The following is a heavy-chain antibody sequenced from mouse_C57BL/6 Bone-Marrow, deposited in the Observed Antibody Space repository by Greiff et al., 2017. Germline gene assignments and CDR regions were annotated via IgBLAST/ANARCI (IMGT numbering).Heavy chain of an antibody. Sequence: QVQLQQPGAELVKPGASVKLSCKASGYTFTSYWMHWVKQRPGQGLEWIGMIHHNSGSTNYNEKFKSKATLTVDTSSSTAYMQLSSLTSEDSAVYYCASFPSNFFDYWGQGTTLTVSS. CDR1: GYTFTSYW. CDR3: ASFPSNFFDY. V-gene: IGHV1-64*01. J-gene: IGHJ2*01. CDR2: IHHNSGST.